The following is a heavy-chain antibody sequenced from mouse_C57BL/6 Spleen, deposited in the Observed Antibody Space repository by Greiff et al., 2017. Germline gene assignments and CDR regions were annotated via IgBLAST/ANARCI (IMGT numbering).Heavy chain of an antibody. D-gene: IGHD2-3*01. CDR3: ARTHDGYYGRYFDV. J-gene: IGHJ1*03. CDR2: INPSTGGT. Sequence: EVQLQQPGAELVKPGASVKLSCKASGYTFTSYYMNWVKQSPEKSLEWIGEINPSTGGTTYNQKFKAKATLTVDKSSSTAYMQLKSLTSEDSAVYCCARTHDGYYGRYFDVWGTGTTVTVSS. CDR1: GYTFTSYY. V-gene: IGHV1-42*01.